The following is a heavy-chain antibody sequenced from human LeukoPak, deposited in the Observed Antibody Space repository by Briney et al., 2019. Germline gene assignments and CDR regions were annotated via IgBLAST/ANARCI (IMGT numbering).Heavy chain of an antibody. CDR2: ISGSGGST. V-gene: IGHV3-23*01. J-gene: IGHJ5*02. CDR3: AKDDNGGIREDWFDP. D-gene: IGHD4-23*01. CDR1: GFTFSSYA. Sequence: GGSLRLSCAASGFTFSSYAMSWVRQAPGKGLEWVSGISGSGGSTYYADSVKGRFTISRDNSKNTLYLKMNSLRAEDTAVHYCAKDDNGGIREDWFDPWGQGTLVTVSS.